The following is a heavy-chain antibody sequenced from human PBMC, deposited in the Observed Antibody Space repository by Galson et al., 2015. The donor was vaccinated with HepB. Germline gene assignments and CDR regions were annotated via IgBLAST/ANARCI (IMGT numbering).Heavy chain of an antibody. CDR3: TSDLGWAGGDY. Sequence: SLRLSCAVSGLTFNTAWLTWVRQAPGKGLEWVGHIKGTPAGGTTDYAAPVKGRFSISRDDSKDTMYLQLSSLKTEDTAVYYCTSDLGWAGGDYWGQGTLVIVSS. CDR2: IKGTPAGGTT. V-gene: IGHV3-15*01. CDR1: GLTFNTAW. D-gene: IGHD3-10*01. J-gene: IGHJ4*02.